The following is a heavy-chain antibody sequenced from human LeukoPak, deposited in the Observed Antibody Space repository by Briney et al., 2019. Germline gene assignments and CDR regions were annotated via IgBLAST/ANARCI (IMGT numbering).Heavy chain of an antibody. D-gene: IGHD6-13*01. CDR1: GFTFSNYW. Sequence: PAGSLRLSCAVSGFTFSNYWMRWVRQLPGEGREWVANMIQDGGETYLMDSVKGRFTISRDNAKNSVYLQVNCLTDADTGVYYCARGGSSGRYGLRFDAWSQGTLVTVYS. J-gene: IGHJ5*02. V-gene: IGHV3-7*01. CDR3: ARGGSSGRYGLRFDA. CDR2: MIQDGGET.